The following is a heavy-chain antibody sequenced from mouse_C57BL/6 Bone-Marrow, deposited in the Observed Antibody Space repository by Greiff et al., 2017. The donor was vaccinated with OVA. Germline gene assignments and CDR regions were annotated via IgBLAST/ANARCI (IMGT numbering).Heavy chain of an antibody. J-gene: IGHJ1*03. D-gene: IGHD2-14*01. CDR1: GYTFTSYG. CDR3: ARKGMGTWYFDV. V-gene: IGHV1-81*01. Sequence: VKLQESGAELARPGASVKLSCKASGYTFTSYGISWVKQRTGQGLEWIGEIYPRSGNTYYNEKFKGKATLTADKSSSTAYMELRSLTSEDSAVYFCARKGMGTWYFDVWGTGTTVTVSS. CDR2: IYPRSGNT.